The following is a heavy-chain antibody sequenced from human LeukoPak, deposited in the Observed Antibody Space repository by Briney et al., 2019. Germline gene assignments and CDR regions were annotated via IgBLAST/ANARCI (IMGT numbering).Heavy chain of an antibody. Sequence: SETLSLTCTVSGGSISSGDYYWSWIRQNPGKGLEWIGYIYYSGNTYYNPSLESRVIMSVDTSKNHFSLKLSSVTAADTAVYYCARVGDILTGYYRAGDYWGQGTLVTVSS. CDR3: ARVGDILTGYYRAGDY. D-gene: IGHD3-9*01. CDR1: GGSISSGDYY. V-gene: IGHV4-31*03. CDR2: IYYSGNT. J-gene: IGHJ4*02.